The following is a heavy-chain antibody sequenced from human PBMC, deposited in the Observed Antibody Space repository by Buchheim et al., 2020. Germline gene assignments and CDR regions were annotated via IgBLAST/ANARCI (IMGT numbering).Heavy chain of an antibody. CDR2: IYYSGST. D-gene: IGHD3-22*01. Sequence: QVQLQESGPGLVKPSQTLSLTCAVSGGSIISGANYWSWIRQHPGKGLEWIGYIYYSGSTFFNPSLKSRVIMSIEISKNQFSLNLRSVTAADTAVYYCVREDDSSGSFDYWGQGTL. CDR3: VREDDSSGSFDY. CDR1: GGSIISGANY. V-gene: IGHV4-31*11. J-gene: IGHJ4*02.